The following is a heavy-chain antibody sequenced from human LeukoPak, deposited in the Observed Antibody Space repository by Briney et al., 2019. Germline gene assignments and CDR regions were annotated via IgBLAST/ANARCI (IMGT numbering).Heavy chain of an antibody. CDR3: ARIEDVTRGYNHACYFDY. D-gene: IGHD5-18*01. V-gene: IGHV4-38-2*02. CDR1: GYSISSDYY. CDR2: IFHNGNT. Sequence: SETLSLTCTVSGYSISSDYYWGWIRQPPGKGLEWIGNIFHNGNTYYNPSLKSRVTMSIDTSKKQFSLKLRTATAADTAVYYCARIEDVTRGYNHACYFDYWGQGTLVTVSS. J-gene: IGHJ4*02.